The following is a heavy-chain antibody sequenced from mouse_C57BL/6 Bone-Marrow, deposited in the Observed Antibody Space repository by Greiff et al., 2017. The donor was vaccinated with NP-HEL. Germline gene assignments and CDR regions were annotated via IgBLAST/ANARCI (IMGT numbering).Heavy chain of an antibody. D-gene: IGHD1-1*01. V-gene: IGHV1-75*01. CDR3: AREGPLLLRSRGYFDV. J-gene: IGHJ1*03. Sequence: QVQLKESGPELVKPGASVKISCKASGYTFTDYYINWVKQRPGQGLEWIGWIFPGSGSTYYNEKFKGKATLTVDKSSSTAYMLLSSLTSEDSAVYFCAREGPLLLRSRGYFDVWGTGTTVTVSS. CDR2: IFPGSGST. CDR1: GYTFTDYY.